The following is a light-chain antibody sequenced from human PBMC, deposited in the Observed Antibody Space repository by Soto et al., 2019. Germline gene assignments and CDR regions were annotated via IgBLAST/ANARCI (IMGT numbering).Light chain of an antibody. V-gene: IGKV3-15*01. CDR3: QHYNNWLGT. CDR2: GAS. J-gene: IGKJ4*01. Sequence: EIVVTQSPALLSVSPGERVTLSCRASQSVISSIAWYQQKLGQAPRLLIYGASTRATGIPAGFSGSGSGTEFFLTISSLQSEDFAMYYCQHYNNWLGTFGGGTKVDIK. CDR1: QSVISS.